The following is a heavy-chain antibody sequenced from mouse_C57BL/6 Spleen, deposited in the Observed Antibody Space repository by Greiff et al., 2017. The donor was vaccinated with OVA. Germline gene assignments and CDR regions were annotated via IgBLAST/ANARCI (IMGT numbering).Heavy chain of an antibody. D-gene: IGHD1-1*01. J-gene: IGHJ1*03. CDR2: IDPSDSYT. CDR3: ARSYGSSSNWYFDV. V-gene: IGHV1-50*01. CDR1: GYTFTSYW. Sequence: QVQLKQPGAGLVKPGASVKLSCKASGYTFTSYWMQWVKQRPGQGLEWIGEIDPSDSYTNYNQKFKGKATLTVDTSSSTAYMQLSSLTSEDSAVYYCARSYGSSSNWYFDVWGTGTTVTVSS.